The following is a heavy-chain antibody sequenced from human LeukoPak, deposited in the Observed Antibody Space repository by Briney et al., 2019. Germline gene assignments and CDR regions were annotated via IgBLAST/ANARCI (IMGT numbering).Heavy chain of an antibody. D-gene: IGHD1-26*01. V-gene: IGHV4-39*01. CDR1: GVSIISSSYY. CDR3: IVGATRDSPFDY. Sequence: SETLSLTCTVSGVSIISSSYYWGWIRQPPGKGLEWIGSIYYSGSTYYNPSLKSRVTISVDTSKNQFSLKLSSVTAADTAVYYFIVGATRDSPFDYWGQGTLVTVSS. J-gene: IGHJ4*02. CDR2: IYYSGST.